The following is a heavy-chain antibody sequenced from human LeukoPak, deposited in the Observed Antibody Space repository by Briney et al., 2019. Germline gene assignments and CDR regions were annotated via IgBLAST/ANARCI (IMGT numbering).Heavy chain of an antibody. CDR2: ISGSGGST. D-gene: IGHD3-22*01. Sequence: GGSLRLSCAASGFTFSSYAMSWVRQAPGKGLEWVSAISGSGGSTYYADSVKGRFTISRDNSKNTLYLQMNSLRAEDTAVYYCAKDYYDSSGYYWGIDYWGQGTLVTVSS. CDR1: GFTFSSYA. V-gene: IGHV3-23*01. CDR3: AKDYYDSSGYYWGIDY. J-gene: IGHJ4*02.